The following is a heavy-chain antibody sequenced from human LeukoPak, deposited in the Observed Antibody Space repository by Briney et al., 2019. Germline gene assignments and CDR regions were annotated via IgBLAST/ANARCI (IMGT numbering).Heavy chain of an antibody. Sequence: SGTLSLTCTVSVGSLSIYYWSWVRQPPGKGREWMGYLYYSGSTNYNPSLKSRVTISADTSKNQFSLKLSSVPAADTAVYYCARAPLLGIFGLDPWGQGTLVTVSS. D-gene: IGHD3-3*01. CDR3: ARAPLLGIFGLDP. V-gene: IGHV4-59*01. CDR2: LYYSGST. J-gene: IGHJ5*02. CDR1: VGSLSIYY.